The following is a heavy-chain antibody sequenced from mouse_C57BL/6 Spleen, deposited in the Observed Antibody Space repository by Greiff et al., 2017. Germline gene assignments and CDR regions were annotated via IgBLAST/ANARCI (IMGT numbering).Heavy chain of an antibody. CDR2: IYPRSGNT. V-gene: IGHV1-81*01. CDR3: ARSSDGYYWYFDV. Sequence: QVQLQQSGAELARPGASVKLSCKASGYTFTSYGISWVKQRTGQGLEWIGEIYPRSGNTYYNEKFKGKATLTADKSSSTAYMELRSLTSEDSAVYFCARSSDGYYWYFDVGGTGTTVTVSS. CDR1: GYTFTSYG. D-gene: IGHD2-3*01. J-gene: IGHJ1*03.